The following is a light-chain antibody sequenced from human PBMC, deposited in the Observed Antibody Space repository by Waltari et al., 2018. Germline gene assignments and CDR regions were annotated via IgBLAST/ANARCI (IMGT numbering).Light chain of an antibody. CDR1: SPRSYH. J-gene: IGLJ2*01. V-gene: IGLV3-19*01. Sequence: SSELTQHPAVSVALGQTVRPTCQGDSPRSYHASAYQQKPGQAPVLVIYGKNNRPPGIPDRFSGSSSGNTASLTITGAQAEDEADYYCNSRDSSGNHRVVFGGGTKLTVL. CDR2: GKN. CDR3: NSRDSSGNHRVV.